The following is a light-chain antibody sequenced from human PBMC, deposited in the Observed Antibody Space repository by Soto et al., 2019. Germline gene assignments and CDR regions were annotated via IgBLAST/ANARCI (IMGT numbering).Light chain of an antibody. CDR3: QQYGSLPYT. J-gene: IGKJ2*01. V-gene: IGKV3-20*01. CDR1: QSVGSSY. CDR2: DAS. Sequence: EIVLTQSPGTLSLSPGERATLSCRASQSVGSSYLARYQQKPGQAPRLLIFDASFRTTGIPDRFSGSGSGTDFTLTISRLEPEDFAVYYCQQYGSLPYTFGLGTRLEI.